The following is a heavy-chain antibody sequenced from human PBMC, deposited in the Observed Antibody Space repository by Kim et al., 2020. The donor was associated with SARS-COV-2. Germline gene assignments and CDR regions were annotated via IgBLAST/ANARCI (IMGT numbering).Heavy chain of an antibody. Sequence: ASVKVSCKASGYTFTDYYIHWVRQAPGQGLEWMGWINPYSGDTNYAQKFQGRVTMTRDTSISTPYVELSSLRSDDTAVYYCAGSAHFWSGNYLDFWGQGTLFTVSS. CDR1: GYTFTDYY. CDR2: INPYSGDT. J-gene: IGHJ4*02. D-gene: IGHD3-3*01. CDR3: AGSAHFWSGNYLDF. V-gene: IGHV1-2*02.